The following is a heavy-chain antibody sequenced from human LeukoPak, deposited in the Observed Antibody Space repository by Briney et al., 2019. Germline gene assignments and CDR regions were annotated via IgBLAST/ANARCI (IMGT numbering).Heavy chain of an antibody. J-gene: IGHJ3*02. CDR1: GFTFTTYE. CDR2: IGKSGNTI. V-gene: IGHV3-48*03. D-gene: IGHD3-22*01. CDR3: PTCIDSSLLCDGFYI. Sequence: GGSLRLSCAVSGFTFTTYEMTWVRQAPGKGLEWVSYIGKSGNTIYYADSVKGRFTISRDNAKNSLWLQMNTLRAEDTAVYYCPTCIDSSLLCDGFYIWGPGTMVIVSS.